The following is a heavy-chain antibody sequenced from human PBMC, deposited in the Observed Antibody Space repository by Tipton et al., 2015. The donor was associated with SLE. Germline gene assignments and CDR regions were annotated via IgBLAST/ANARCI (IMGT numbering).Heavy chain of an antibody. Sequence: SLRLSCAASGFSFNTYAVHWVRQAPGKGLEGLAVISSDGRTKYYADSVKGRFTISRDNSKNTLYLQMNSLRAEDTAVYYCGQGVIPYFDYWGQGTLVTVSS. CDR2: ISSDGRTK. D-gene: IGHD3-10*01. CDR1: GFSFNTYA. CDR3: GQGVIPYFDY. J-gene: IGHJ4*02. V-gene: IGHV3-30*04.